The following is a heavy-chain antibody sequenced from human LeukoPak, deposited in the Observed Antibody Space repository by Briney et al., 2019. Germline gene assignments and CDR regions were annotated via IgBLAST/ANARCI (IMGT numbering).Heavy chain of an antibody. D-gene: IGHD1-26*01. Sequence: ASVKVSCKASGGTFSSYAISWVRQAPGQGLEWMGRIIPIFGTANYAQKFQGRVTITTDESTSTAYMELSSLRSEDTAVYYCARGVGPHDAFDIWGQGTMVTVSS. CDR2: IIPIFGTA. V-gene: IGHV1-69*05. J-gene: IGHJ3*02. CDR3: ARGVGPHDAFDI. CDR1: GGTFSSYA.